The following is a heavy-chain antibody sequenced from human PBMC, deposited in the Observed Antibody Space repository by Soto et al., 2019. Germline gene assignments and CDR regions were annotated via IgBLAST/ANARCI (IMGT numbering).Heavy chain of an antibody. J-gene: IGHJ4*02. CDR1: GGSISSGGYY. D-gene: IGHD2-21*02. CDR3: ARDLRLDS. Sequence: SETMSLTCTVSGGSISSGGYYWNGIRQYPGKGLEWIAYIYQSGTPYYNPSLKSRATISIDRSKNQFSLMLDSVTAADTAVYYRARDLRLDSWGPGTLVTVSS. CDR2: IYQSGTP. V-gene: IGHV4-31*03.